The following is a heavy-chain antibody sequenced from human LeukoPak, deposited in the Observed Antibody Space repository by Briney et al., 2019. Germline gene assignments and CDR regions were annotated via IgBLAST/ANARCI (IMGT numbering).Heavy chain of an antibody. CDR2: ISGSGGST. J-gene: IGHJ3*02. Sequence: PGGSLRLSCAASGFTFSSYAMSWVRQAPGKGLEWVSAISGSGGSTYYADSVKGRFTISRDNSKNTLYLQMNSLRAEDTAVYYCAKDRGDIVVVPAAYFDAFDIWGQGTMVTVSS. CDR1: GFTFSSYA. D-gene: IGHD2-2*01. CDR3: AKDRGDIVVVPAAYFDAFDI. V-gene: IGHV3-23*01.